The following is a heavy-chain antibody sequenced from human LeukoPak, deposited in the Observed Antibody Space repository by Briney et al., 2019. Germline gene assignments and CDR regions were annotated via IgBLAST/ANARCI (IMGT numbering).Heavy chain of an antibody. CDR1: GFTVSSNY. Sequence: GGSLRLSCAASGFTVSSNYMSWVRQAPGKGLEWVSVIYSGGSTYYADSVKGRFTISRDNSKNTLYLQMNSLRAEDTAVYYCAKVVPAAIPAIFDYWGQGTLVTVSS. CDR2: IYSGGST. CDR3: AKVVPAAIPAIFDY. J-gene: IGHJ4*02. D-gene: IGHD2-2*01. V-gene: IGHV3-66*01.